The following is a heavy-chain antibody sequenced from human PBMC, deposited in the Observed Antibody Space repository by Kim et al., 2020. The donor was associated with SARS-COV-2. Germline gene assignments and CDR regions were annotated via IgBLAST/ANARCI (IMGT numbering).Heavy chain of an antibody. V-gene: IGHV4-39*01. J-gene: IGHJ4*02. CDR2: IYYSGST. CDR3: ARRLTGIAAAGTLDY. CDR1: GGSISSSSYY. Sequence: SETLSLTCTVSGGSISSSSYYWGWIRQPPGKGLEWIGSIYYSGSTYYNPSLKSRVTISVDTSKNQFSLKLSSVTAADTAVYYCARRLTGIAAAGTLDYWGQGTLVTVSS. D-gene: IGHD6-13*01.